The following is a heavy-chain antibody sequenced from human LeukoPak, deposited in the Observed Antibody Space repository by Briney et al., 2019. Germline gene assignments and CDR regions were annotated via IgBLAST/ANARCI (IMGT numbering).Heavy chain of an antibody. CDR3: ARDSFAITIFGVVLDY. J-gene: IGHJ4*02. V-gene: IGHV3-33*01. Sequence: GGSLRLSCAASGFTFSSYGMHWVRQAPGKGLEWVAVIWYDGSNKYYADSVKGRFTISRDNSKNTLYLQMNSLRAEDTAVYYCARDSFAITIFGVVLDYWGQGTLVTVSS. D-gene: IGHD3-3*01. CDR2: IWYDGSNK. CDR1: GFTFSSYG.